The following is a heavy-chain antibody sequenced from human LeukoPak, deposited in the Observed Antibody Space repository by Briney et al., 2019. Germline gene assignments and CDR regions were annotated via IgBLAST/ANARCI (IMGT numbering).Heavy chain of an antibody. Sequence: GGSLRLSCAVSGLTFNSYAMHWVRQAPGKGLEWLAIISYDESDKYYADSVKGRFIISRDNSKNTLYLQMNSLRAEDTAIYYCAKRKDLGYCSSTSCYYYFDYWGQGTLVTVSS. D-gene: IGHD2-2*01. V-gene: IGHV3-30*04. J-gene: IGHJ4*02. CDR2: ISYDESDK. CDR1: GLTFNSYA. CDR3: AKRKDLGYCSSTSCYYYFDY.